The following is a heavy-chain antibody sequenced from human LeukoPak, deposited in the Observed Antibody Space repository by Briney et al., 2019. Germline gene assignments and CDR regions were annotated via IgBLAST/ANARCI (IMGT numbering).Heavy chain of an antibody. D-gene: IGHD2-2*01. Sequence: GGSLRLSCAASGFTFSSDYMSWVRQAPGKGLEWVSVIYSGGGTYYADSVEGRFTISRDNSKNTLYLQMNSLRAEDTAVYYCARGPPAAIYFDLWGRGTLVTVSS. CDR2: IYSGGGT. V-gene: IGHV3-53*01. J-gene: IGHJ2*01. CDR1: GFTFSSDY. CDR3: ARGPPAAIYFDL.